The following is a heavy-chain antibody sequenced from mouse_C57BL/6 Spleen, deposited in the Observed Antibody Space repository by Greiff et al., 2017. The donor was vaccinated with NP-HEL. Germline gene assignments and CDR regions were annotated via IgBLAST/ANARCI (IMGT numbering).Heavy chain of an antibody. CDR3: VRHAYGYDYDWYFDV. J-gene: IGHJ1*03. D-gene: IGHD2-4*01. V-gene: IGHV10-1*01. CDR2: IRSKSNNYAT. Sequence: EVKVVESGGGLVQPKGSLKLSCAASGFSFNTYAMNWVRQAPGKGLEWVARIRSKSNNYATYYADSVKDRFTISRDDSESMLYLQMNNLKTEDTAMYYCVRHAYGYDYDWYFDVWGTGTTVTVSS. CDR1: GFSFNTYA.